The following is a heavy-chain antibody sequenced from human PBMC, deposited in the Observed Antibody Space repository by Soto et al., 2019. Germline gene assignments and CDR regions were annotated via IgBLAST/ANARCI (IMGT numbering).Heavy chain of an antibody. V-gene: IGHV3-30*18. D-gene: IGHD3-16*01. CDR2: ISYDGSNK. J-gene: IGHJ4*02. CDR1: GFTFSSYG. Sequence: PGGSLRLSCAASGFTFSSYGMHWVRQAPGKGLEWVAVISYDGSNKYYADSVKGRFTISRDNSKNTLYLQMNSLRAEDTAVYYCAKVYGPNDYIWSLVYWGQGTLDTVSS. CDR3: AKVYGPNDYIWSLVY.